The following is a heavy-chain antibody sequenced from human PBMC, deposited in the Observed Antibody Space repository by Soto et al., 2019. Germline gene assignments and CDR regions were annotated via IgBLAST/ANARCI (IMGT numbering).Heavy chain of an antibody. CDR2: INWDSGSI. J-gene: IGHJ6*01. CDR3: AKERGSGIYAANYYYYGMDV. Sequence: EEQLVESGGGLVQPGRSLRLSCAASGFTFDDYAMHWVRHAPGKGLELVSGINWDSGSIGYADSVKGRFTISRDNAKTSLYLQRISLRAEDTDLYYCAKERGSGIYAANYYYYGMDVCGQGTTVTV. D-gene: IGHD3-10*01. CDR1: GFTFDDYA. V-gene: IGHV3-9*01.